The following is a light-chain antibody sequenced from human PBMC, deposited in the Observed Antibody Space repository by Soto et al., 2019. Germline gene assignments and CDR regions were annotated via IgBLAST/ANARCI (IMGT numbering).Light chain of an antibody. CDR1: SSDVGGYNY. CDR3: SSYTSSSTLYV. J-gene: IGLJ1*01. CDR2: EVS. V-gene: IGLV2-14*01. Sequence: QSALTQPASVSGSPGQSITISCTGTSSDVGGYNYVSWYQQHPGKAPKFMIYEVSNRPSGVSNRFSGSKSGNTASLTISGLQAEDEADYYCSSYTSSSTLYVFGTGTKVTVL.